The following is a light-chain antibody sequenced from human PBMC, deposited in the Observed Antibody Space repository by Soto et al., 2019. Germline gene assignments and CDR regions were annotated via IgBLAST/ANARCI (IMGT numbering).Light chain of an antibody. CDR2: DAS. V-gene: IGKV3-15*01. J-gene: IGKJ1*01. CDR3: RPYNNWPPWT. CDR1: QSVSNN. Sequence: ILMTQSPATLSVSPGERATLSCRASQSVSNNLAWYQQKPGQAPRLLIYDASTRATGIPARFSGSGSGTEFPLTISSLQSEDFAVYYCRPYNNWPPWTFGQGTKVEIK.